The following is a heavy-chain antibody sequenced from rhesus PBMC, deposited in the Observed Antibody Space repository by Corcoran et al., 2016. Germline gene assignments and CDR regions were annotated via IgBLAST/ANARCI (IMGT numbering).Heavy chain of an antibody. J-gene: IGHJ4*01. CDR2: IRSGGST. CDR3: ARIYTVTWLPIDY. CDR1: GGSISSNY. Sequence: QVQLQQWGEGLVKPSETLSLTCAVYGGSISSNYWSWIRQPPGKGLEWIGRIRSGGSTNYNPSLKSRVTISIDTSKNQFSLKLSSVTAADTAVYYCARIYTVTWLPIDYWGQGVLVTVSS. V-gene: IGHV4-160*01. D-gene: IGHD4-23*01.